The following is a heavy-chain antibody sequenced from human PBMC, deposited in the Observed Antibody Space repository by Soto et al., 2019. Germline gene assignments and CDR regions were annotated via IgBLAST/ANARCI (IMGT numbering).Heavy chain of an antibody. D-gene: IGHD6-19*01. V-gene: IGHV4-31*03. J-gene: IGHJ4*02. CDR1: GGSISSGGYY. Sequence: QVQLQESDPGLVKPSQTLSLTCTVSGGSISSGGYYWSWIRQHPGKGLEWIGYIYYSGSTYYNPSLKSRVTISVDTSKNQFSLKLSSVTAADTAVYYCAREQAVAGSFFDYWGQGTLVTVSS. CDR3: AREQAVAGSFFDY. CDR2: IYYSGST.